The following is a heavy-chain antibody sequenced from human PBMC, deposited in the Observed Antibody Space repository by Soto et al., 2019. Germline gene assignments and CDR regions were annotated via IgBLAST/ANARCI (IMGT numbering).Heavy chain of an antibody. CDR1: GFALSSSGVG. V-gene: IGHV2-5*02. D-gene: IGHD2-15*01. CDR2: IYWDDDK. CDR3: ARLVVACITYYFDS. J-gene: IGHJ4*02. Sequence: QITLKESGPTLVKPTQTLTLTCTFSGFALSSSGVGMGRIRQPPGKALEWLTFIYWDDDKRYSPSLKSRLTITKDTSKNQVVLTLTNMDPVDSATYYCARLVVACITYYFDSWGQGTLLTVSS.